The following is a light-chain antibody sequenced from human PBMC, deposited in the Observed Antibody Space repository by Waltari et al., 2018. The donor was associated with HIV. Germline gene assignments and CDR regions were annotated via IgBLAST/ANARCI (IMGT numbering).Light chain of an antibody. J-gene: IGLJ3*02. Sequence: SSELAQDPAVSVALGQTVRITCQGDSVRSYYASWYQQKPGQAPVLVVYGENNRPSGIPDRFSGSRSGNTASLTIAGAQTEDEADYYCNFRDSSGHWFFGGGTKVTVL. V-gene: IGLV3-19*01. CDR1: SVRSYY. CDR3: NFRDSSGHWF. CDR2: GEN.